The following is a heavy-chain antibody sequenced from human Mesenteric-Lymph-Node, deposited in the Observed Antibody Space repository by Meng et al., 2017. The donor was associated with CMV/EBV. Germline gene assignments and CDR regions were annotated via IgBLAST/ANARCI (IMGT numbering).Heavy chain of an antibody. J-gene: IGHJ2*01. CDR3: ARAYSSSWYGYWYFDL. V-gene: IGHV4-31*02. CDR1: GSISSGGYY. D-gene: IGHD6-13*01. CDR2: IYYSGST. Sequence: GSISSGGYYWRWIRQHQGKGLEWIGYIYYSGSTYYNPSLKSRVTISVDTSKNQFSLKLSSVTAADTAVYYCARAYSSSWYGYWYFDLWGRGTLVTVSS.